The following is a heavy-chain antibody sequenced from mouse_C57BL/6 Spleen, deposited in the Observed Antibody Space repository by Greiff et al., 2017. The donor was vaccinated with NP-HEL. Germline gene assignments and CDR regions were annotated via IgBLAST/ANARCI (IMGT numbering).Heavy chain of an antibody. Sequence: VQLQQSGAELVRPGASVKLSCTASGFNIKDYYMHWVKQRPEQGLEWIGRIDPEDGDTEYAPKFQGKATLTADTSSNTAYLQLSSLTSEDTAVYYCTTTITTVVEGGYWGQGTTLTVSS. CDR1: GFNIKDYY. V-gene: IGHV14-1*01. J-gene: IGHJ2*01. CDR2: IDPEDGDT. CDR3: TTTITTVVEGGY. D-gene: IGHD1-1*01.